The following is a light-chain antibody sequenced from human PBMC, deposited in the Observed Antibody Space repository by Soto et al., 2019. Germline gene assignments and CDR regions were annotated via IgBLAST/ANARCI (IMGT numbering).Light chain of an antibody. J-gene: IGKJ1*01. CDR2: AAS. CDR3: QQSYSTLWT. Sequence: DIQMTQSPSSLSTSVGDGVTITCRASQSIVTYLNWYQQKPGKAPKLLIYAASSLQSGVPSRFSGSGSGTDFTLTISSLQPEDFATYYCQQSYSTLWTFGQGTKVDIK. V-gene: IGKV1-39*01. CDR1: QSIVTY.